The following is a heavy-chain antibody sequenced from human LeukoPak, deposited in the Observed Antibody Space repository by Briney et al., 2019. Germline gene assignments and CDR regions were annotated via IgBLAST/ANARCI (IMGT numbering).Heavy chain of an antibody. V-gene: IGHV3-30*02. CDR2: IRYDGSNK. CDR3: ARGYSSGWSVPTTLFDY. Sequence: PGGSLRLSCAASGFTFSSYGMHWVRQAPGKGLEWVAFIRYDGSNKYYADSVKGRFTISRDNSKNTLYLQMNSLRAEDTAVYYCARGYSSGWSVPTTLFDYWGQGTLVTVSS. D-gene: IGHD6-19*01. J-gene: IGHJ4*02. CDR1: GFTFSSYG.